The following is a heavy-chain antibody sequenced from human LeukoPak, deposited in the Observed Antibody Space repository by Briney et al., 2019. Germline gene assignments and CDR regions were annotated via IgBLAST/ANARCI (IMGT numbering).Heavy chain of an antibody. CDR3: ARGDYGSGIPIHLDY. D-gene: IGHD3-10*01. CDR2: MNPNSCNT. CDR1: GYTFTSYD. Sequence: ASVTVSCKASGYTFTSYDINWVRQATGQGLEWMGWMNPNSCNTGYAQKFQGRVTMTRNTSISTAYMELSSLRSEDTAVYYCARGDYGSGIPIHLDYWGQGTLVTVSS. J-gene: IGHJ4*02. V-gene: IGHV1-8*01.